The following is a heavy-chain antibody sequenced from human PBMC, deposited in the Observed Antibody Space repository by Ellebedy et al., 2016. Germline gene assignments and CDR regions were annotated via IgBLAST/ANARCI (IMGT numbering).Heavy chain of an antibody. CDR1: GGSITGSSYY. Sequence: GSLRLSCSVSGGSITGSSYYWGWIRQPPGKGLEWIGSIYSGGNTYYNPSLKSRVTISVDTSKNNFSLRLTSVTAADTAVYHCARLSIIEASFWGQGTLVTVSS. CDR2: IYSGGNT. CDR3: ARLSIIEASF. D-gene: IGHD3-16*02. J-gene: IGHJ4*02. V-gene: IGHV4-39*02.